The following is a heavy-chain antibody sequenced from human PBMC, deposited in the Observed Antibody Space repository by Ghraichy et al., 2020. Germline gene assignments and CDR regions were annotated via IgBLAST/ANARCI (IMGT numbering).Heavy chain of an antibody. Sequence: ASVKVSCKASGYTFTGYYMHWVRQAPGQGLEWMGWINPNSGGTNYAQKFQGRVTMTRDTSISTAYMELSRLRSDDTAVYYCARVVEAAARHNWFDPWGQGTLVTVSS. V-gene: IGHV1-2*02. J-gene: IGHJ5*02. CDR1: GYTFTGYY. CDR3: ARVVEAAARHNWFDP. D-gene: IGHD6-13*01. CDR2: INPNSGGT.